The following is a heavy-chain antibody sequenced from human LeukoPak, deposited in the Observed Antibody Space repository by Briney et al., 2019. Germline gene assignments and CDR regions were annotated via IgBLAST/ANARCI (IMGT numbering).Heavy chain of an antibody. Sequence: SVKVSCKASGYTFTRNGINWVRQAPGQGLEWMGGIIPIFGTANYAQKFQGRVTITADESTSTAYMELSSLRSEDTAVYYCAREQQLVRYYYYGMDVWGQGTTVTVSS. D-gene: IGHD6-6*01. CDR3: AREQQLVRYYYYGMDV. J-gene: IGHJ6*02. CDR2: IIPIFGTA. CDR1: GYTFTRNG. V-gene: IGHV1-69*13.